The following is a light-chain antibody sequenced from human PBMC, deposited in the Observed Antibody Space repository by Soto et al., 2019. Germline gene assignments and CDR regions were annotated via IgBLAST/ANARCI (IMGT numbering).Light chain of an antibody. J-gene: IGKJ2*01. CDR1: QTVLYSSNNKNY. Sequence: DIVLTQSPDSLAVSLGERATINCKSSQTVLYSSNNKNYLAWYQQKPGQPPKLLIYWASTREPGVPDRFSGSGSGTDFTLTSDSLQAEDVAVYFCQQRYTFGQGTKLEIK. V-gene: IGKV4-1*01. CDR3: QQRYT. CDR2: WAS.